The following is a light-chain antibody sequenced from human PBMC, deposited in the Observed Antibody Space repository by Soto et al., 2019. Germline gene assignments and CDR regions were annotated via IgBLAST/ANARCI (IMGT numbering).Light chain of an antibody. V-gene: IGKV3-20*01. Sequence: MFTQSPGTRSLSAGERATLSCRASQSVSSTYLAWYQQKPGQAPRLLIYGASSRDTGIPDRFSGSGSGTDFTLTISRLEPEDFAVYYCQQYGSTPSTFGQGTKVDIK. CDR2: GAS. J-gene: IGKJ1*01. CDR1: QSVSSTY. CDR3: QQYGSTPST.